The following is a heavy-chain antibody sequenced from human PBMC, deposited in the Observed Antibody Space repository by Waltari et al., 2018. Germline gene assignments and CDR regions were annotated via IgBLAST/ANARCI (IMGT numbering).Heavy chain of an antibody. J-gene: IGHJ2*01. CDR3: ARRGSYWYFDL. Sequence: QVQLQESGPGLVKPSETLSLTCAVSGYSISSGYYWGWIRQPPGKGLAWIGSIYHSGSNDYNPYLKSRVTISVDTSKNQFSRKLSAVTAADTAVYYCARRGSYWYFDLWGRGTRVTVSS. V-gene: IGHV4-38-2*01. CDR2: IYHSGSN. D-gene: IGHD2-15*01. CDR1: GYSISSGYY.